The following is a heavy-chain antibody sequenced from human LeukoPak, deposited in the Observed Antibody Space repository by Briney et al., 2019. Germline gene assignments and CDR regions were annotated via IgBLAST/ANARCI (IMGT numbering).Heavy chain of an antibody. CDR2: ISGSGGST. CDR3: AKEGSDFGVVISPYGMDV. D-gene: IGHD3-3*01. Sequence: PGGSLRLSCAASGFTFSSYAMSWVRQAPGKGLEWVSAISGSGGSTYCADSVKGRFTISRDNSKNTLYLQMNSLRAEDTAVYYCAKEGSDFGVVISPYGMDVWGQGTTVTVSS. J-gene: IGHJ6*02. V-gene: IGHV3-23*01. CDR1: GFTFSSYA.